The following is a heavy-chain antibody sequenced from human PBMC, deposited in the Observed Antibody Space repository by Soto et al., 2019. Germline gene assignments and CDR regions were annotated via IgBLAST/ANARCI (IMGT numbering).Heavy chain of an antibody. V-gene: IGHV1-18*01. Sequence: QVQLVQSGPEVKKPGASVKLSCKASGYIFTSYGIGWVRQAPEQGLEWMGWISAFKGYTKYPQRLQGRVTMTTDTPTSTAYMELRSLRSDDTAVYYCARVDDYYDSSGHYFTFFNYWGQGSLVTVSS. CDR1: GYIFTSYG. CDR2: ISAFKGYT. J-gene: IGHJ4*02. D-gene: IGHD3-22*01. CDR3: ARVDDYYDSSGHYFTFFNY.